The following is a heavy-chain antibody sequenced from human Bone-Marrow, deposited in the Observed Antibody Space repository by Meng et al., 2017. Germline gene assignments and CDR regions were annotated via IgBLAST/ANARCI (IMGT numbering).Heavy chain of an antibody. Sequence: SLKFSCAASGFTFSSYAMHWVRQAPGKGLEWVAVISYDGSNKYYADSVKGRFTISRDNSKNTLYLQMNSLRAEDTAVYYCARDFSTTVTDYWGQGTLVTVSS. CDR3: ARDFSTTVTDY. CDR1: GFTFSSYA. CDR2: ISYDGSNK. V-gene: IGHV3-30*04. J-gene: IGHJ4*02. D-gene: IGHD4-17*01.